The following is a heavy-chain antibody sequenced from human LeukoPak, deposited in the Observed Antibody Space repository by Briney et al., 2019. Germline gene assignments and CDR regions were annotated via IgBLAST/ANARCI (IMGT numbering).Heavy chain of an antibody. V-gene: IGHV3-30*02. CDR2: IRYDGSNK. D-gene: IGHD5-18*01. J-gene: IGHJ6*03. CDR3: AKVGYSSPYYYYMDV. CDR1: GFTFSSYG. Sequence: GGSLRLSCAASGFTFSSYGMHWVRQAPGKGLEWVAFIRYDGSNKYYADSVKGRFTISRDNSKSTPYLQMNSLRAEDTAVYYCAKVGYSSPYYYYMDVWGKGTTVTVFS.